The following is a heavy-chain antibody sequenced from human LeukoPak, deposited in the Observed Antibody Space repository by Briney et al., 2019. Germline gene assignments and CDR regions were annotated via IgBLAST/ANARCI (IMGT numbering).Heavy chain of an antibody. Sequence: GGSLRLSCAASGFTFSCYGMHWVRQAPGKGLEWVSTSGSGGNTYYADSVKARFTISRDNSKNTLYLQMNSLRAEDTAIYYCAKLISAVAGDDYCGQGTQVTVSS. CDR2: SGSGGNT. J-gene: IGHJ4*02. D-gene: IGHD6-19*01. CDR3: AKLISAVAGDDY. V-gene: IGHV3-23*01. CDR1: GFTFSCYG.